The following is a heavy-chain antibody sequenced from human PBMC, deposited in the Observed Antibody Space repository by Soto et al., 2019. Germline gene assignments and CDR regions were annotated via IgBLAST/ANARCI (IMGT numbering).Heavy chain of an antibody. CDR1: GYTFTSHG. CDR3: ARDPHYDSSNYRYWYFDL. Sequence: GASVKVSFKAAGYTFTSHGISWVRQAPGQGLEWMGWISAYSDNTNYPQRFQGRVTLTTDTSTSTAYMELRSLRSDDTAMYYCARDPHYDSSNYRYWYFDLWGRGTLVTV. CDR2: ISAYSDNT. J-gene: IGHJ2*01. V-gene: IGHV1-18*01. D-gene: IGHD3-22*01.